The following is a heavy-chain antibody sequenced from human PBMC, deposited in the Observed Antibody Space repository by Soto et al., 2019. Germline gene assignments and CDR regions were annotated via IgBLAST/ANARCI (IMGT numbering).Heavy chain of an antibody. V-gene: IGHV1-46*03. J-gene: IGHJ4*02. CDR1: GYTFTSYY. Sequence: QVQLVQSGAEVKKPGASVKVSCKASGYTFTSYYMHWVRQAPGQGLEWMGIINPSGGSTSYAQNFQGRVAMTRDTSTSTVYMELSSLRSEDTAVYYCARDHGVSCGGDCSDYWGQGTLVTVSS. D-gene: IGHD2-21*02. CDR2: INPSGGST. CDR3: ARDHGVSCGGDCSDY.